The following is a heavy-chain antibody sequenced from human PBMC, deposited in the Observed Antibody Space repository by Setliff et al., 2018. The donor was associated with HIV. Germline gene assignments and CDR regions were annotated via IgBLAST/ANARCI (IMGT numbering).Heavy chain of an antibody. Sequence: SETLSLTCTVSGGSISSHYWSWIRQPPGKGLEWIGSMYHTGSTYYSPSLNSRFTISVDTSKNQFSLSLTSVTAADTAVYFCARRGRTGNSYVLHWFDPWGQGTLVTVSS. CDR2: MYHTGST. CDR3: ARRGRTGNSYVLHWFDP. J-gene: IGHJ5*02. CDR1: GGSISSHY. V-gene: IGHV4-59*11. D-gene: IGHD5-18*01.